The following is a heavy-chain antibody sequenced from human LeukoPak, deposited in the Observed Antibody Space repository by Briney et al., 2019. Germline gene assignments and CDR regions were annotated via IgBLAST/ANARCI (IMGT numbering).Heavy chain of an antibody. V-gene: IGHV3-23*01. CDR1: GFTFGTYA. J-gene: IGHJ4*02. CDR3: AKTLTGSYYLGGFDY. Sequence: GGSLRLSCAASGFTFGTYAMSWVRQAPGKGLEWISAISGSGGSTYYADSVKGRFTISRDNSKNTLYLQMNSLRAEDTAVYYCAKTLTGSYYLGGFDYWGQGTLVTVSS. D-gene: IGHD1-26*01. CDR2: ISGSGGST.